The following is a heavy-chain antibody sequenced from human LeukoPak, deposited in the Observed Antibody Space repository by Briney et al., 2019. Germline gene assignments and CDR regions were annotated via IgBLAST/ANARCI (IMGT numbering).Heavy chain of an antibody. D-gene: IGHD1-7*01. CDR1: GFTFSRYS. J-gene: IGHJ3*02. V-gene: IGHV3-30*04. Sequence: GGSLRLSCTASGFTFSRYSMHWVRQAPGKGLEWVAVISYDGTNKYHADSVKGRFPISRDNSKNTQYLQMKGLRAEDTAVYYCARDSVWQLDLSPDDAFDIWGQGTMVTVSS. CDR3: ARDSVWQLDLSPDDAFDI. CDR2: ISYDGTNK.